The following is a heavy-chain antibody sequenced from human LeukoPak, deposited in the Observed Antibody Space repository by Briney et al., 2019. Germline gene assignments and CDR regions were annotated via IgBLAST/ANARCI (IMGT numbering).Heavy chain of an antibody. CDR3: ARQRADYFYYYVDV. V-gene: IGHV4-39*01. CDR2: IYYSETT. CDR1: GGSIGTTNYY. D-gene: IGHD3-9*01. J-gene: IGHJ6*03. Sequence: SETLSLTCTVSGGSIGTTNYYWGWLRQPPGKGLEWIGSIYYSETTYDNPSLESRVTISIKTSKNQFSLKLSSVTAADTAVYYCARQRADYFYYYVDVWGKGTTVTVS.